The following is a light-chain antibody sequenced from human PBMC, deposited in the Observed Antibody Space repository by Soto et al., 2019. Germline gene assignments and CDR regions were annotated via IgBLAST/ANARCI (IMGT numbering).Light chain of an antibody. V-gene: IGKV3-11*01. J-gene: IGKJ3*01. CDR1: QSVSKS. CDR3: QQGNNWPLFT. CDR2: TTS. Sequence: EIVMTQSPATLSVSPGERATLSCRASQSVSKSLAWYQQKPGQAPRLLIYTTSNRATGIPARFSGSGSRTDFTLTISSLEPEDFAVYYCQQGNNWPLFTFGPGTKVDIK.